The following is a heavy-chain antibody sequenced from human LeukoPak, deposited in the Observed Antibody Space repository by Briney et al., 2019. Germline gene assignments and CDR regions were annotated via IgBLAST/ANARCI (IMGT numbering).Heavy chain of an antibody. J-gene: IGHJ4*02. Sequence: ASVKVSCKASGYTFTSYYMHWVRQATGQGLEWMGWMNPDSGRTGYAQKFQGRVTMAWNTSISTSYMELSSLKSEDTAVYYCARAKGSFGPDYWGQGTLVTVSS. V-gene: IGHV1-8*02. CDR2: MNPDSGRT. CDR3: ARAKGSFGPDY. D-gene: IGHD1-26*01. CDR1: GYTFTSYY.